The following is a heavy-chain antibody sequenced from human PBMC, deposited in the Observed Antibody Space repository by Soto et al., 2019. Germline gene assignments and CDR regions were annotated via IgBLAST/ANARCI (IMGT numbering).Heavy chain of an antibody. J-gene: IGHJ5*02. Sequence: SETLSLTCAVYGGSFSGYYWSWIRQPPGKGLEWIGEINHSGSTNYNPSLKSRVTISVDTSKNQFSLKLSSVTAADTAVYYCARGRYDFWSGLGSWFDPWGQGTLVTVSS. CDR3: ARGRYDFWSGLGSWFDP. CDR1: GGSFSGYY. CDR2: INHSGST. D-gene: IGHD3-3*01. V-gene: IGHV4-34*01.